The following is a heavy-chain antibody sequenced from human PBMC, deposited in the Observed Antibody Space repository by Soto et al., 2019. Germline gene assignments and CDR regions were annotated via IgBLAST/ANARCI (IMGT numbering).Heavy chain of an antibody. CDR3: TTDRFYSQVEH. Sequence: GGSLILSCAASGFIFSSSVMICVRQTPEKGLEWVGRIKSKSDGGTTDYAAPVKGRFTISRDDSENTLYLQMNSLKTEDTAVYYCTTDRFYSQVEHWCQGTLVTVSS. CDR2: IKSKSDGGTT. D-gene: IGHD4-4*01. J-gene: IGHJ4*02. V-gene: IGHV3-15*01. CDR1: GFIFSSSV.